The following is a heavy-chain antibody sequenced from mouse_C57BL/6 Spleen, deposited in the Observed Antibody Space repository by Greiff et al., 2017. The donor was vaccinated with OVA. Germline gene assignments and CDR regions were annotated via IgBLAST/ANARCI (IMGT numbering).Heavy chain of an antibody. CDR2: IHPNSGST. Sequence: VQLQQPGAELVKPGASVKLSCKASGYTFTSYWMHWVKQRPGQGLEWIGMIHPNSGSTNYNEKFKSKATLTVDKSSSTAYMQLSSLTSEDSAVYYCARGGDYDAWFAYWGQVTLVTVSA. D-gene: IGHD2-4*01. CDR1: GYTFTSYW. J-gene: IGHJ3*01. CDR3: ARGGDYDAWFAY. V-gene: IGHV1-64*01.